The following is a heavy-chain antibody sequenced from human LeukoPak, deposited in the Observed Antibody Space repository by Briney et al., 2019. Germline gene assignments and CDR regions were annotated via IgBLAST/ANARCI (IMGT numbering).Heavy chain of an antibody. J-gene: IGHJ5*02. CDR3: ARHNAPNPLVVLLGLFDP. CDR1: GGSISSSSYY. D-gene: IGHD2-8*02. V-gene: IGHV4-39*01. Sequence: SETLSLTCTVSGGSISSSSYYWGWIRQPPGKGLEWIGSIYYSGSTYYNPSLKSRVTISVDTSKNQFSLKLSSVTAADTAVYYCARHNAPNPLVVLLGLFDPWGQGTLVTVSS. CDR2: IYYSGST.